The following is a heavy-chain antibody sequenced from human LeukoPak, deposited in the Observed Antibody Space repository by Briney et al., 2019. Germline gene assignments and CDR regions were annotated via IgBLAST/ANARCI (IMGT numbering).Heavy chain of an antibody. J-gene: IGHJ4*02. V-gene: IGHV3-15*01. Sequence: GGSLRLSCAASGFTFSDAWMSWVRQAPGKGLEWVGRIKSKTDVGTRDFAALVKGRFIISRDDSKKTVYLQMASLKTEDTAVYYCAAGTGRSDFDYWGQGTLVTFSS. CDR1: GFTFSDAW. CDR2: IKSKTDVGTR. CDR3: AAGTGRSDFDY. D-gene: IGHD3/OR15-3a*01.